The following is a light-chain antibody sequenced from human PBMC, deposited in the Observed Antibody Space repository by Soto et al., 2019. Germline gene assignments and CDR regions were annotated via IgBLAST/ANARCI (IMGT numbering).Light chain of an antibody. J-gene: IGLJ1*01. CDR1: SSNIETNY. CDR3: NSYTSSSTLDV. CDR2: EVS. Sequence: QSVLTQPPSASGTPGQRVTISCSGSSSNIETNYVYWYQQHPGKAPKLMIYEVSNRPSGVSNRFSGSKSGNTASLTISGLQAEDEADYYCNSYTSSSTLDVFGTGTKLTVL. V-gene: IGLV2-14*01.